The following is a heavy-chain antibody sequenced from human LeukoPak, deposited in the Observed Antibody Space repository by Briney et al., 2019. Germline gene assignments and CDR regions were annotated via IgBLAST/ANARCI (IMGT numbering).Heavy chain of an antibody. CDR3: ARVCSGGSCSAGYDAFDI. V-gene: IGHV1-2*02. D-gene: IGHD2-15*01. CDR2: INPNSGGT. CDR1: GYTFTGYY. Sequence: GASVKVSCKASGYTFTGYYMHWVRQAPGQGLEWMGWINPNSGGTNYAQKFQGRVTMTRDTSIGTAYMELSRLRSDDTAVYYCARVCSGGSCSAGYDAFDIWGQGTMVTVSS. J-gene: IGHJ3*02.